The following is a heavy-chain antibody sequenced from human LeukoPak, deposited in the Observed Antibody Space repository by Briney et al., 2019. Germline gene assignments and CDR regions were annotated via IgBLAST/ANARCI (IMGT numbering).Heavy chain of an antibody. Sequence: GGSLRLSCVASGITFSNYAVSWVRQAPEKGLDWVSVISGSAHKIRYADSVKGRFTISRDNSENIVYLQMNNLRVEDTAVYYCAGRPNGYSSGYIHWGQGTLVTVSS. CDR1: GITFSNYA. CDR2: ISGSAHKI. D-gene: IGHD5-18*01. CDR3: AGRPNGYSSGYIH. V-gene: IGHV3-23*01. J-gene: IGHJ4*02.